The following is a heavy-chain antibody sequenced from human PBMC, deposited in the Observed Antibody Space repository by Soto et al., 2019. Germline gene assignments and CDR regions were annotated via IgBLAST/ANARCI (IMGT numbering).Heavy chain of an antibody. Sequence: QVQLVQSGAEVKKPGSSVRVSCKASGGTFSSYTFNWVRQAPGQGLEWMGRIIPILGLANYAQKFQGKVTIFAHKTTTTAYMDLSSLTSEDPAVYFCAREQYYDSSGIASRYFDLWGRGTLVTVSS. J-gene: IGHJ2*01. D-gene: IGHD3-22*01. V-gene: IGHV1-69*02. CDR1: GGTFSSYT. CDR3: AREQYYDSSGIASRYFDL. CDR2: IIPILGLA.